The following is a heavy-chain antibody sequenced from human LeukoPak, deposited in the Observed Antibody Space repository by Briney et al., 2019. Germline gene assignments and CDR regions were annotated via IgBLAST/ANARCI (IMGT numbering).Heavy chain of an antibody. CDR2: ISYDGSNK. V-gene: IGHV3-30*04. CDR3: ARDFAPIDYYGSGSYS. Sequence: PGRSLRLSCAASGFTFSSYVMNWVRQAPGKGLEWVAVISYDGSNKYYADSVKGRFTISRDNAKNSLYLQMNSLRAEDTAVYYCARDFAPIDYYGSGSYSWGQGTLVTVSS. CDR1: GFTFSSYV. J-gene: IGHJ4*02. D-gene: IGHD3-10*01.